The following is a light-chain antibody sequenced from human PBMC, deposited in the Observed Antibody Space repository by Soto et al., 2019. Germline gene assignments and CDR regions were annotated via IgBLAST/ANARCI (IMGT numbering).Light chain of an antibody. CDR3: QQYGSSPWT. CDR2: GAS. J-gene: IGKJ1*01. V-gene: IGKV3-20*01. CDR1: QSLNDN. Sequence: EILSTQSPAIVSLSPGERATLSCRASQSLNDNLAWYQQKPGQAPRLLIYGASSRATGIPDRFSGSGSGTDFTLTISRLEPEDFAVYYCQQYGSSPWTFGQGTKVDIK.